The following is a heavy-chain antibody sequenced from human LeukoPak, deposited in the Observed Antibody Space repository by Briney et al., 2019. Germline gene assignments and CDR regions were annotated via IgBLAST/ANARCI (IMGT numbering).Heavy chain of an antibody. D-gene: IGHD5-18*01. CDR3: AKGSSGYIYGDY. V-gene: IGHV3-23*01. J-gene: IGHJ4*02. CDR1: GFTFINYA. Sequence: GGSLRLSCAASGFTFINYAMSWVRQAPRMGLEWVSGISGGSDGTYYADSVKGRFTISRDNSKNTLYLQMNSLRAEDTAIYYCAKGSSGYIYGDYWGQGTLVTVSS. CDR2: ISGGSDGT.